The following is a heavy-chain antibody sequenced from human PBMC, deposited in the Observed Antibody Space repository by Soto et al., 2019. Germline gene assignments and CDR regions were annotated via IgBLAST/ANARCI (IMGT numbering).Heavy chain of an antibody. V-gene: IGHV5-51*01. CDR3: YHDNPDSTYRRSCHTIINNTSNKPISLTYPQLGTLDTATSSLYYCPWHFDSSPTSTSYYYYVMDG. D-gene: IGHD5-18*01. J-gene: IGHJ6*02. Sequence: GESLKISCKGSGYSFTSYWIGWVRQMPGKGLEWMGIIYPGDSDTRYSPSFQGQVTISADKSISTAYLQWSSLKASDTAMYYCYHDNPDSTYRRSCHTIINNTSNKPISLTYPQLGTLDTATSSLYYCPWHFDSSPTSTSYYYYVMDGWGQGSTVTVSS. CDR1: GYSFTSYW. CDR2: IYPGDSDT.